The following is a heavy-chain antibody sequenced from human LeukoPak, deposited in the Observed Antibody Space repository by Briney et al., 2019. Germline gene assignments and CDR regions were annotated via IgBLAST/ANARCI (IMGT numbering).Heavy chain of an antibody. J-gene: IGHJ5*02. D-gene: IGHD3-10*01. Sequence: GASVKVSCKASGYTLTGYYMHWVRQAPGQGLEWMGWINPNSGGTNYAQKFQGRVTMTRDTSISTAYMELSRLRSDDTAVYYCAREFNRFAAWFDPWGQGTLVTVSS. CDR3: AREFNRFAAWFDP. CDR2: INPNSGGT. CDR1: GYTLTGYY. V-gene: IGHV1-2*02.